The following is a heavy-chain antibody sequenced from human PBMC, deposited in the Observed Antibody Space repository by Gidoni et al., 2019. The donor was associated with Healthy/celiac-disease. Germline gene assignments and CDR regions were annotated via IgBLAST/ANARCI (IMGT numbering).Heavy chain of an antibody. CDR1: GGSISRYY. V-gene: IGHV4-4*07. D-gene: IGHD1-7*01. CDR3: ARLGTTASYYYYGMDV. CDR2: IYTSGST. J-gene: IGHJ6*02. Sequence: QVQLQESGPGLVKPSATLSLTCTVSGGSISRYYWSWIRQPAGKGLEWIGRIYTSGSTNYNPSLKSRVTMSVDTSKNQFSLKLSSVTAADTAVYYCARLGTTASYYYYGMDVWGQGTTVTVSS.